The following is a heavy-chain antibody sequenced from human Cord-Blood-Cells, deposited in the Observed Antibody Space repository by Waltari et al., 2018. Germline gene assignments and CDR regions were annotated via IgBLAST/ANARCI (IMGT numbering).Heavy chain of an antibody. Sequence: QVQLVQSGAEVKKPGASVKVSCKASGYTFTSYYMHWVRQAPGQGLEWMGIINPSGGSTSYAQKFQGRVTMTRDTSTSTVYMELSSLRSEDTAVYYCARDFVPGWLSASGAFDIWGQGTMVTVSS. CDR1: GYTFTSYY. D-gene: IGHD3-9*01. CDR2: INPSGGST. V-gene: IGHV1-46*01. J-gene: IGHJ3*02. CDR3: ARDFVPGWLSASGAFDI.